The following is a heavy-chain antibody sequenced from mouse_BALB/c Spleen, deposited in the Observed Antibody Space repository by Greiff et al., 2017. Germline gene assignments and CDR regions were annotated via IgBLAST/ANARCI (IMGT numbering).Heavy chain of an antibody. J-gene: IGHJ2*01. CDR1: GFTFSSYG. Sequence: EVQVVESGGDLVKPGGSLKLSCAASGFTFSSYGMSWVRQTPDKRLEWVATISSGGSYTYYPDSVKGRFTISRDNAKNTLYLQMSSLKSEDTAMYYCASLTGTLFDYWGQGTTLTVSS. V-gene: IGHV5-6*01. CDR3: ASLTGTLFDY. D-gene: IGHD4-1*01. CDR2: ISSGGSYT.